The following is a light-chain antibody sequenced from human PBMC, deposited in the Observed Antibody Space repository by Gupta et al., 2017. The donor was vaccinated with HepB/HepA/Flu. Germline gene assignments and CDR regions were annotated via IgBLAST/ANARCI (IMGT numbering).Light chain of an antibody. CDR2: DAS. CDR3: QQRNNWPLT. V-gene: IGKV3-11*01. J-gene: IGKJ4*01. CDR1: QSVSRY. Sequence: DIVFTQSPVTLSLSPGERASLSCRASQSVSRYLAWYPQKPGQPPSLLVFDASNRATGVPARFRGSGSGTDFTLTISSLEPEDFAVYYCQQRNNWPLTFGGGTRVEIK.